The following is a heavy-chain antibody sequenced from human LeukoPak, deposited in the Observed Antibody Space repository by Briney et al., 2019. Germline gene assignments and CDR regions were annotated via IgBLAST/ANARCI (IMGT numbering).Heavy chain of an antibody. CDR1: GYTFTSYG. CDR2: ISAYNGNT. V-gene: IGHV1-18*01. CDR3: ARVGSSPGRASFYYYYYMDV. D-gene: IGHD6-6*01. J-gene: IGHJ6*03. Sequence: ASVKVSCKASGYTFTSYGISWVRQAPGQGLEWMGWISAYNGNTNYAQMLQGRATMTTDTSTSTAYMELRSLRSDDTAVYYCARVGSSPGRASFYYYYYMDVWGKGTTVTVSS.